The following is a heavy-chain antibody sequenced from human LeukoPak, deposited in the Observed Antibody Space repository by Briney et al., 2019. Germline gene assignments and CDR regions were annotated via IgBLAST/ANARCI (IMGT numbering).Heavy chain of an antibody. V-gene: IGHV1-8*01. CDR2: MNPNSGNT. CDR3: ARGPRYYYDSSGYESFEGFVDY. D-gene: IGHD3-22*01. Sequence: ASVKVSCKASGYTFTSYDINWVRQATGQGLEWMGWMNPNSGNTGYAQKFQGRVTMTRNTSISTAYIELSSLRSEDTAVYYCARGPRYYYDSSGYESFEGFVDYWGQGTLVTVSS. CDR1: GYTFTSYD. J-gene: IGHJ4*02.